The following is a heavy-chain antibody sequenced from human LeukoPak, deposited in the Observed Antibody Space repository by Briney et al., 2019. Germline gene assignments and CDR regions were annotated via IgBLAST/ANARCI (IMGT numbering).Heavy chain of an antibody. Sequence: SQTLSLTCTVSGGSISSGDYYWGWLRQPPGKGLEWIGYIYYSGSTYYNPSLKSRVAISLDTSKNQFSLKLSSVTAADTAVYYCARDRYFIGFDYWGQGTLVTVSS. CDR3: ARDRYFIGFDY. CDR2: IYYSGST. J-gene: IGHJ4*02. CDR1: GGSISSGDYY. V-gene: IGHV4-30-4*08. D-gene: IGHD3-9*01.